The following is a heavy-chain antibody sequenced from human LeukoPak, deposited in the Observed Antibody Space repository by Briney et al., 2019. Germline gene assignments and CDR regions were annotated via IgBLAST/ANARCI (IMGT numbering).Heavy chain of an antibody. V-gene: IGHV3-9*01. Sequence: GGSLRLSCAASGFTFDDYAMHWVRQAPGKGLEWVSGISWNSGSIGYADSVKGRFTISRDNAKNSLYLQMNSLRAEDTALYYCVPEAGGFDLWGQGTLVTVSS. CDR3: VPEAGGFDL. CDR1: GFTFDDYA. J-gene: IGHJ5*02. CDR2: ISWNSGSI. D-gene: IGHD3-10*01.